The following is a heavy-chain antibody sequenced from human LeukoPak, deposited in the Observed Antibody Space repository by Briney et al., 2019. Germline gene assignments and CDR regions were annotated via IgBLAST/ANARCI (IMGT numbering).Heavy chain of an antibody. CDR2: IYYSGST. J-gene: IGHJ6*03. V-gene: IGHV4-59*01. CDR3: ARGPSDDYYYYYYMDV. D-gene: IGHD1-26*01. CDR1: GGSISSYY. Sequence: SETLSLTCTVSGGSISSYYWSWIRQPPGKGLEWIGYIYYSGSTNYNPSLKSRVTISVDTSKDQFSLKLSSVTAADTAVYYCARGPSDDYYYYYYMDVWGKGTTVTVSS.